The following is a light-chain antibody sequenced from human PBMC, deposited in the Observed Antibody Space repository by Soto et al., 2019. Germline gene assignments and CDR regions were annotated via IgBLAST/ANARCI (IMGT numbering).Light chain of an antibody. Sequence: DIQMTQSPTSLSASVGDRVTITCRASQGIRNYVAWYQQIPGKAPKLLIYAASTLQSGVPSRFSGSGSGTDCTLAINGLQPEDVATYYCQKYSSVPVFGPGTKVEIK. CDR1: QGIRNY. J-gene: IGKJ3*01. CDR3: QKYSSVPV. CDR2: AAS. V-gene: IGKV1-27*01.